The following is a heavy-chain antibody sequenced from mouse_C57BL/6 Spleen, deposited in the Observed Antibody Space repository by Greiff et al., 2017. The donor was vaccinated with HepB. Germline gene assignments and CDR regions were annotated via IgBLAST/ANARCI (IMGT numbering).Heavy chain of an antibody. J-gene: IGHJ2*01. Sequence: QVQLQQSGAELVKPGASVKLSCKASGYTFTSYWMHWVKQRPGQGLEWIGMIHPNSGSTNYNEKFKSKATLTVDKSSSTAYMQLSSLTSEDSAVYYCARVALTGNDYWGQGTTLTVSS. CDR1: GYTFTSYW. CDR2: IHPNSGST. V-gene: IGHV1-64*01. CDR3: ARVALTGNDY. D-gene: IGHD4-1*01.